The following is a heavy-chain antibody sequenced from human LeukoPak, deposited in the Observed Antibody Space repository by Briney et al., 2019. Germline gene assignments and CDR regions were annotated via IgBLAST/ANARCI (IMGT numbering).Heavy chain of an antibody. CDR2: ISNDGDNK. V-gene: IGHV3-30*18. J-gene: IGHJ3*01. CDR3: AKDLTTLFLASDV. Sequence: GGSLRLSCVASGFTFSAYGMQRVRQAPGKGLEWVAVISNDGDNKYYSNSVKGRFTISRDSSKNTLYLQMNSLTPEYTAVYSCAKDLTTLFLASDVWGLGTMVTVSS. D-gene: IGHD4-11*01. CDR1: GFTFSAYG.